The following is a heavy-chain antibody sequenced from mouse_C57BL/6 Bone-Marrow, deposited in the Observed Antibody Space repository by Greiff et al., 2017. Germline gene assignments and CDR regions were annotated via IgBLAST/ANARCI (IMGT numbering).Heavy chain of an antibody. Sequence: QVQLQQPGAELVKPGASVKLSCKASGYTFTSYWMQWVKQRPGQGLEWIGEIDPSDSYTNYNQKVKGKATLTVDTSSSTAYMQLSSLTSEDSAVYYCASKRDYYGSSYEGYFDDWGQGTTLTVSS. V-gene: IGHV1-50*01. D-gene: IGHD1-1*01. CDR2: IDPSDSYT. CDR3: ASKRDYYGSSYEGYFDD. J-gene: IGHJ2*01. CDR1: GYTFTSYW.